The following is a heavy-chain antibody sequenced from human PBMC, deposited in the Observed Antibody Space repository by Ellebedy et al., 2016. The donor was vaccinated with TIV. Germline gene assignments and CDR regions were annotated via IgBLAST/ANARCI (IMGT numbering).Heavy chain of an antibody. J-gene: IGHJ4*02. CDR2: IYPDDADP. V-gene: IGHV5-51*01. Sequence: GESLKISXKGSGYSFTLFWISWVRQMPGKGLEWIGKIYPDDADPTYSPPFEGQVIISADKSTNTAYLQWNSLRASDSAMYFCARLYCTTTSCYFDYWGQGTLVTVSS. CDR1: GYSFTLFW. CDR3: ARLYCTTTSCYFDY. D-gene: IGHD2-2*01.